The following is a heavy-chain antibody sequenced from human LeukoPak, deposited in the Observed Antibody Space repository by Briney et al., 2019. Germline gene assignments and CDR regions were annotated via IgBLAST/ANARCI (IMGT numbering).Heavy chain of an antibody. CDR3: ARDSYYDSGSYIRFDY. Sequence: PGGSLGLSCEASGFTLRSYGMSWLRQAPGKGLEGVSFIYSGGSTYYADSVKGRFTISRDNSKNTLYLQMNSLRAEDTAVYYCARDSYYDSGSYIRFDYWGQGTLVTVSS. CDR1: GFTLRSYG. V-gene: IGHV3-53*01. CDR2: IYSGGST. J-gene: IGHJ4*02. D-gene: IGHD3-10*01.